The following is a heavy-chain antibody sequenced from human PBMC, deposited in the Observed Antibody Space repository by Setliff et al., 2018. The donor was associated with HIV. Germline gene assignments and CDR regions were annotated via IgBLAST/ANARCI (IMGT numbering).Heavy chain of an antibody. CDR1: GGSISSGSYY. D-gene: IGHD6-13*01. J-gene: IGHJ4*02. V-gene: IGHV4-39*01. CDR2: IYYSGST. CDR3: ARRGIAAAGSDS. Sequence: PSETLSLTCTVSGGSISSGSYYWGWIRQPPGKGLEWIGSIYYSGSTYYNPSLQSRVTISVDTSKNLFSLRLSSVTASDTAVYYCARRGIAAAGSDSWDQGTLVTVSS.